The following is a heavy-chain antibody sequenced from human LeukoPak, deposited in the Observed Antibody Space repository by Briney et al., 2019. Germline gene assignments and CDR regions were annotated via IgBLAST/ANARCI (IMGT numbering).Heavy chain of an antibody. CDR2: IYYSGST. D-gene: IGHD3-3*01. CDR3: ARDGIPPPPTIRFLEWESGKNYYYYYMDV. CDR1: GGSISSYY. J-gene: IGHJ6*03. V-gene: IGHV4-59*12. Sequence: PSETLSLTCTVSGGSISSYYWSWIRQPPGKGLEWIGYIYYSGSTNYNPSLKSRVTMSVDTSKNQSSLKLSSVTAADTAVYYCARDGIPPPPTIRFLEWESGKNYYYYYMDVWGKGTTVTVSS.